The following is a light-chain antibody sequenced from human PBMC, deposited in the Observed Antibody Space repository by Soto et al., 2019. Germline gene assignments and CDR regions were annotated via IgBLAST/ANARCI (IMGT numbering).Light chain of an antibody. Sequence: VLTQSPGTLSLSPGERATLSCRASQSLRRNYIAWYQQRPGRAPRLLIYGASSRATGIPDRFSGSGSGTDFSLTISRLEPEDLASYHCQLYGSALTFGEATKLEIK. J-gene: IGKJ4*01. CDR3: QLYGSALT. CDR1: QSLRRNY. CDR2: GAS. V-gene: IGKV3-20*01.